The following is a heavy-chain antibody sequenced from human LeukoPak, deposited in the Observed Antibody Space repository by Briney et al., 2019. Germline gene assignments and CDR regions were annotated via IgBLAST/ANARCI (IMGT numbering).Heavy chain of an antibody. CDR2: IYNSVST. Sequence: SETLSLTCTVSGGSISSYYWSWIRQPPGKGLEWIGYIYNSVSTNYNPSLKSRVTISVATSKNQFSLRLSSVTAADTAVYYCARGAGRGYFYMDVWGKGTTVTVSS. J-gene: IGHJ6*03. D-gene: IGHD1-26*01. V-gene: IGHV4-59*01. CDR1: GGSISSYY. CDR3: ARGAGRGYFYMDV.